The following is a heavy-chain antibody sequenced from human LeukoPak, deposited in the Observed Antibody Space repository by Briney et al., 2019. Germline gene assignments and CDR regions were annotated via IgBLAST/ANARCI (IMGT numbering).Heavy chain of an antibody. D-gene: IGHD3-22*01. CDR3: ARGGDSSGYYLLDAFDI. J-gene: IGHJ3*02. CDR1: GDSVSRYY. Sequence: SETLSLTCTVSGDSVSRYYWSWIRQPAGKGLEWIGRIYTSGSTNYNPSLTSRVTISVDKSKNQFSLRLSSVTAADTAMYYCARGGDSSGYYLLDAFDIWGQGTMVTVSS. CDR2: IYTSGST. V-gene: IGHV4-4*07.